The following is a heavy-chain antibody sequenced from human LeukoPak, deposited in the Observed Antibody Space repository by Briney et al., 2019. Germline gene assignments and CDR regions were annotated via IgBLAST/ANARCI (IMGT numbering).Heavy chain of an antibody. CDR1: GFTFSSYA. CDR3: AKYNKGAAAGTGFDY. Sequence: GGSLRLSCAASGFTFSSYAMSWVRQAPGKGLEWVSATSGSGGSTYYADSVKGRFTISRVNSKNTLYLQMNSLRAEDTAVYYCAKYNKGAAAGTGFDYWGQGTLVTVSS. CDR2: TSGSGGST. J-gene: IGHJ4*02. D-gene: IGHD6-13*01. V-gene: IGHV3-23*01.